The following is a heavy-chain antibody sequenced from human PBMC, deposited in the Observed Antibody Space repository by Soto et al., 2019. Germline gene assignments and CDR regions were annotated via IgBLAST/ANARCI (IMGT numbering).Heavy chain of an antibody. Sequence: GSGPTVVNPTPALTLTCTFSGFSISASGVGVGWIRQPPGKALEWLALILWNDDKRYSPFMKSRVTINKDTSKNQVVLIMTNMDPVDTATYYCARRPESSTWYHFDQWGQGTLVTVSS. J-gene: IGHJ4*02. V-gene: IGHV2-5*01. D-gene: IGHD6-13*01. CDR3: ARRPESSTWYHFDQ. CDR1: GFSISASGVG. CDR2: ILWNDDK.